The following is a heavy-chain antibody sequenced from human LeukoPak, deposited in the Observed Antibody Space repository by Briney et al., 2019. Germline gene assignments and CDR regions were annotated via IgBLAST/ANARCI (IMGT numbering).Heavy chain of an antibody. J-gene: IGHJ4*02. CDR2: IGNDASSA. V-gene: IGHV3-74*01. CDR1: GFTFSMYW. D-gene: IGHD6-13*01. Sequence: GGSLRLSCAASGFTFSMYWMHWVRQAPGKGLVWVSRIGNDASSASYADSVRGRFTISRDNAKNTLYLQMNSLRAEDTAVYYCARHSRGRWYVFDYWGQGTLVTVSS. CDR3: ARHSRGRWYVFDY.